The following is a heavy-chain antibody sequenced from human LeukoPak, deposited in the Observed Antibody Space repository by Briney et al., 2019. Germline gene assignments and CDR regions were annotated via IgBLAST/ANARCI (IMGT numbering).Heavy chain of an antibody. CDR1: GFTFSSYA. V-gene: IGHV3-30-3*01. J-gene: IGHJ4*02. Sequence: PGGSLRLSCAASGFTFSSYAMHWVRQAPGKGLEWVAVISYDGSNKYYADSVKGRFTISRDNSKNTQYLQMNSLRAEDTAVYYCARDGWELPRDYYFDYWGQGTLVTVSS. D-gene: IGHD1-26*01. CDR2: ISYDGSNK. CDR3: ARDGWELPRDYYFDY.